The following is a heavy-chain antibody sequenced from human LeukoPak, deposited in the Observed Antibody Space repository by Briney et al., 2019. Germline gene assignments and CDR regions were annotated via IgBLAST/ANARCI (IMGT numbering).Heavy chain of an antibody. CDR1: GYTFTSYG. Sequence: ASVKVSCKASGYTFTSYGISWVRQAPGQGLEWMGWISAYNGNTNYAQKLQGRVTMTTDTSTSTAYMELRSLRADDTAVYYCASLEGRVGSPYDMDVWGQGTTVTVSS. V-gene: IGHV1-18*01. D-gene: IGHD1-26*01. CDR3: ASLEGRVGSPYDMDV. J-gene: IGHJ6*02. CDR2: ISAYNGNT.